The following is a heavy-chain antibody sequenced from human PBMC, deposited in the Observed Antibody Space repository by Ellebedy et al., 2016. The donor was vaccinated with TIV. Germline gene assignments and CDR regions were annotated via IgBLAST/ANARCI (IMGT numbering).Heavy chain of an antibody. J-gene: IGHJ5*02. Sequence: GESLKISCAASGFTFSSYRMNWVRQAQGKGREWVSYISSSRTTIYYADSVKDRFTISRDNAKNSLYLQMNSLRAEDTAVYYCALASGYSRGYPNLVRAWGQGTLVTVSS. CDR2: ISSSRTTI. CDR1: GFTFSSYR. V-gene: IGHV3-48*01. CDR3: ALASGYSRGYPNLVRA. D-gene: IGHD6-19*01.